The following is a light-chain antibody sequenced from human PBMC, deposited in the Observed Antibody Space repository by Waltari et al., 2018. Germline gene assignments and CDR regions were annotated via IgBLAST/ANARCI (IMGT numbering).Light chain of an antibody. J-gene: IGLJ3*02. CDR3: ASQTPDGVVL. Sequence: QSALTQPASVSGSPGQSITISCTGIGRAIATSDFVSRYPHHPDRAPQVIIYDVTNRPSGISARFSASKSADTASLTISGLQTEDEGDYYCASQTPDGVVLFGGGTRVTVL. V-gene: IGLV2-14*03. CDR2: DVT. CDR1: GRAIATSDF.